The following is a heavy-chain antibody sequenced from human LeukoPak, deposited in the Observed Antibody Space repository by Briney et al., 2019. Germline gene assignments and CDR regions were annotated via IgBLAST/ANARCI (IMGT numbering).Heavy chain of an antibody. CDR1: GYTFTSYG. Sequence: GASVKVSCKASGYTFTSYGISWVRQAPGQGLEWMGWISAYNGNTNYAQKLQGRVTMTTDTSTSTAYMELRSLRSDDTAVYYCARNRNNYGEPSMAFIPDYWGQGTLVTVSS. CDR3: ARNRNNYGEPSMAFIPDY. V-gene: IGHV1-18*01. D-gene: IGHD1/OR15-1a*01. CDR2: ISAYNGNT. J-gene: IGHJ4*02.